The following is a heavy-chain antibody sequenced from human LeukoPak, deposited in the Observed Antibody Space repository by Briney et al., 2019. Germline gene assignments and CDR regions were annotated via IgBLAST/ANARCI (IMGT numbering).Heavy chain of an antibody. CDR3: ARDQRVSRGYFQH. CDR2: INPNSGGT. Sequence: ASVKVSCKASGYTFTGYYMHWVRQAPGQGLEWMGWINPNSGGTNYAQKFQGRVTMTRDTSISTAYMELSRLRSDDTAVYYCARDQRVSRGYFQHWGQGTLVTVSS. V-gene: IGHV1-2*02. J-gene: IGHJ1*01. D-gene: IGHD3-22*01. CDR1: GYTFTGYY.